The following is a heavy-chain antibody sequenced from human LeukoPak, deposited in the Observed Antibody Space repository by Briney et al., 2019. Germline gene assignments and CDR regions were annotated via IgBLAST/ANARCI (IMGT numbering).Heavy chain of an antibody. J-gene: IGHJ4*02. CDR1: GYTFIDYY. CDR3: ARVKKLMPEFGF. CDR2: INPNSGAT. V-gene: IGHV1-2*02. Sequence: ASVKVSCKSSGYTFIDYYIHWVRHAPGQGLEWMGWINPNSGATKYAQKFQGRVSMTRDTSINTAYMDLTNLRSDDTAIFYCARVKKLMPEFGFWGQGTLVTVSS. D-gene: IGHD3-16*01.